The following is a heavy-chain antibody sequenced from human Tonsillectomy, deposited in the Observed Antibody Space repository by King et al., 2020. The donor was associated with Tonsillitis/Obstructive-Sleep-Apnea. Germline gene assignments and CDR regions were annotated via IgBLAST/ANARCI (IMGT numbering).Heavy chain of an antibody. Sequence: VQLVQSGAEVKKPGASVKVSCKASGYTFTSYYMHWVRQAPGQGLEWMGIINPSGGSTTYAQKFQGRVTMTRDTSTSTVYMELSSLRSEDTAVYYCAREYYDSSGYYYVRGYYYYYYMDVWGKGTTVTVSS. CDR3: AREYYDSSGYYYVRGYYYYYYMDV. J-gene: IGHJ6*03. D-gene: IGHD3-22*01. CDR2: INPSGGST. CDR1: GYTFTSYY. V-gene: IGHV1-46*01.